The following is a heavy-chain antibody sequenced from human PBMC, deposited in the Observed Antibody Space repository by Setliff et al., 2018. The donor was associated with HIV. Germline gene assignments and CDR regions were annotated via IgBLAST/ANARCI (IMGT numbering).Heavy chain of an antibody. CDR1: AGSIRSSTYY. D-gene: IGHD6-19*01. J-gene: IGHJ4*02. Sequence: SETLSLTCAVPAGSIRSSTYYWAWIRQPPGKGLEWIGTIYYSGSTYYNPSLKSRATISVDMSKNQFSLRLSSVTAADTAVYYCIIAYSSGWLAPMGFDSWGQGTLVTVSS. CDR3: IIAYSSGWLAPMGFDS. CDR2: IYYSGST. V-gene: IGHV4-39*01.